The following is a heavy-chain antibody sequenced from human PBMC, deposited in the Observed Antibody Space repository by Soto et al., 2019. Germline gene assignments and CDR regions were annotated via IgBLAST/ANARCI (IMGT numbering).Heavy chain of an antibody. D-gene: IGHD3-10*02. CDR1: GFTFSSYA. J-gene: IGHJ6*02. Sequence: GGSLRLSCAASGFTFSSYAMSWVRQAPGKGLEWVSAISGSGGSTYYADSVKGRFAISRDNSKNTLYLQMNSLRAEDTAVYYCAKLFGYYYYGMDVWGQGTTVTVSS. CDR3: AKLFGYYYYGMDV. CDR2: ISGSGGST. V-gene: IGHV3-23*01.